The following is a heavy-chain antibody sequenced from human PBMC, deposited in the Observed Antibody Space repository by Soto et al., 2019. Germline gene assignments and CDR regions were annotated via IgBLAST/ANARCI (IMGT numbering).Heavy chain of an antibody. CDR2: IWYDGSNK. Sequence: GGDLRLSCAASGCTFSSCDLHWGRQAPGKGLEWVAVIWYDGSNKYYADSVKGRFTISRDNSKNTLYLQMNSLRAEDTAVYYCARGGYCSSTSCHPAPRHWFSPWGQGTLVTVSS. D-gene: IGHD2-2*01. CDR3: ARGGYCSSTSCHPAPRHWFSP. J-gene: IGHJ5*02. V-gene: IGHV3-33*01. CDR1: GCTFSSCD.